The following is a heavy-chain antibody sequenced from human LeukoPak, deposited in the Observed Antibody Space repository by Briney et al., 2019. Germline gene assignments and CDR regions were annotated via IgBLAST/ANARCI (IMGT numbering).Heavy chain of an antibody. CDR2: IYTSGST. CDR1: GGSISSGDYY. Sequence: SETLSPTCTVSGGSISSGDYYWSWIRQPAGKGLEWIGRIYTSGSTNYNPSLKSRVTMSVDTSKNQFSLKLSSVTAADTAVYYCARDYPIAVADWFDPWGQGTLVTVSS. D-gene: IGHD6-19*01. V-gene: IGHV4-61*02. J-gene: IGHJ5*02. CDR3: ARDYPIAVADWFDP.